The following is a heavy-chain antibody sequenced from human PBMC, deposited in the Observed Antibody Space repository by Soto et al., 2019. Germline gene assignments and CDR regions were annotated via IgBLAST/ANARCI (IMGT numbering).Heavy chain of an antibody. CDR2: ISSGSKTI. J-gene: IGHJ4*02. V-gene: IGHV3-48*02. CDR1: GFTFSGFS. CDR3: AREDILGVRSFDY. Sequence: GGSLRLSCAASGFTFSGFSVNWVRQAPGKGLEWVSYISSGSKTIYYAESVKGRFTVSRDNARNSQYLQMNSLRDEDTAVYYCAREDILGVRSFDYWGQGTLVTVSS. D-gene: IGHD3-9*01.